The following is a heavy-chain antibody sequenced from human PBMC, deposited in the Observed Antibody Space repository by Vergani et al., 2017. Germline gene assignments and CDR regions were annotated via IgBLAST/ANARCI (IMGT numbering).Heavy chain of an antibody. J-gene: IGHJ6*03. V-gene: IGHV4-34*01. CDR3: AGIVGATRNYYYYMDV. CDR1: GGSFSGYY. D-gene: IGHD1-26*01. Sequence: QVQLQQWGAGLLKPLETLSLTCAVYGGSFSGYYWSWIRQPPGKGLEWIGEINHSGSTNYNPSLKSRVTISVDTSKNQFSLKLSSVTAADTAVYYCAGIVGATRNYYYYMDVWGKGTTVTVSS. CDR2: INHSGST.